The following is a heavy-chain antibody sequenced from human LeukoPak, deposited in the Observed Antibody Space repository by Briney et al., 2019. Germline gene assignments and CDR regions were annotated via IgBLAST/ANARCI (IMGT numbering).Heavy chain of an antibody. Sequence: GGSLRLSCAASGFTFRKHYMSWIRQAPGKSLEWVSGISWNSGSIGYADSVKGRFTISRDNAKNSLYLQMNSLRAEDTALYYCAKDNPFGGVIGAFDYWGQGTLVTVSS. CDR2: ISWNSGSI. D-gene: IGHD3-16*02. CDR3: AKDNPFGGVIGAFDY. V-gene: IGHV3-9*01. CDR1: GFTFRKHY. J-gene: IGHJ4*02.